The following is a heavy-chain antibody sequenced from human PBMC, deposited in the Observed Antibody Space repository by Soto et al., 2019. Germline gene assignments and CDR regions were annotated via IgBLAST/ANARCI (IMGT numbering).Heavy chain of an antibody. V-gene: IGHV1-69*01. CDR2: IIPIFGTA. D-gene: IGHD1-26*01. Sequence: QVQLVQSGAEVKKPGSSVKVSCKASGGTFSSYSINWVRQARGQGLEWMGEIIPIFGTANYAQKFQGRVTITADESTSTAYMELSSLRSEETAVYYCARDGGRHSGGIDYWGQGTLVTVSS. CDR3: ARDGGRHSGGIDY. CDR1: GGTFSSYS. J-gene: IGHJ4*02.